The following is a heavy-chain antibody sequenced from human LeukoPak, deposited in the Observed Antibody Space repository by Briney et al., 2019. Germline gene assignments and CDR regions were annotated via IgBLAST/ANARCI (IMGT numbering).Heavy chain of an antibody. Sequence: GGSLRLSCAASGFTVSSNYMSWVRQAPGKGLEWVSVLYSGGSTYYADSVKGRFTISRDNSKNTLYLQMDNLRAGDTAVYYCARSLYYDILTGYIGPFDKWGQGTMVTVSS. J-gene: IGHJ3*02. CDR1: GFTVSSNY. D-gene: IGHD3-9*01. V-gene: IGHV3-53*01. CDR2: LYSGGST. CDR3: ARSLYYDILTGYIGPFDK.